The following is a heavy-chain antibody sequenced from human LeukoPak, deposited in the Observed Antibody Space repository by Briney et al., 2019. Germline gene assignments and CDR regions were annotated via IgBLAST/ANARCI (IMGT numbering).Heavy chain of an antibody. CDR1: GGSISSYY. CDR3: ARLARSQWFGELTTFDI. D-gene: IGHD3-10*01. J-gene: IGHJ3*02. V-gene: IGHV4-59*08. Sequence: SETLSLTCTVSGGSISSYYWSWIRQPPGKGLEWIGYIYYSGSTNYNPSLKSRVTISVDTSKNQFSLKLSSVTATDTALYYCARLARSQWFGELTTFDIWGQGTMVTVSS. CDR2: IYYSGST.